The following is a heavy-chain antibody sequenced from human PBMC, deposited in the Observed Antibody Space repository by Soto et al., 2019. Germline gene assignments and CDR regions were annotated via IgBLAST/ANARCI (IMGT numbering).Heavy chain of an antibody. D-gene: IGHD6-13*01. J-gene: IGHJ3*02. CDR3: AREGYSSSWYAWGAFDI. V-gene: IGHV4-59*11. CDR1: GGSLNDHR. Sequence: SETLSLTCNVSGGSLNDHRWAWIRQPPGQGLELVAYISDTGRTDYNPFLKSRLSISVDTSRNQFSLEVRSLTSADTAIYYCAREGYSSSWYAWGAFDIWGQGTMVTVSS. CDR2: ISDTGRT.